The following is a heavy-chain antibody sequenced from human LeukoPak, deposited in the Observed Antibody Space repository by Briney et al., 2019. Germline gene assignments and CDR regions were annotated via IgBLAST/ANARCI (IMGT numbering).Heavy chain of an antibody. CDR2: IYYSGST. D-gene: IGHD3-22*01. CDR1: GGSISSGDYY. Sequence: SETLSLTCTVSGGSISSGDYYWSWIRPPPGKDLEWIGYIYYSGSTYYNPSLKSRVTISVDTSKNQFSLKLSSVTAADTAVYYCARLAYYDSSGYGYWGQGTLVTVSS. V-gene: IGHV4-30-4*01. J-gene: IGHJ4*02. CDR3: ARLAYYDSSGYGY.